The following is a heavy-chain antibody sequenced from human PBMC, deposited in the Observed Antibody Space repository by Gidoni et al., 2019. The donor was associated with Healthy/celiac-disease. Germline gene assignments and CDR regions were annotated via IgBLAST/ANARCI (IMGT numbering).Heavy chain of an antibody. CDR1: GFPFSSYA. CDR3: AKKETGGDYAYFDD. D-gene: IGHD4-17*01. V-gene: IGHV3-23*04. J-gene: IGHJ4*02. Sequence: EVQLVESGGGLVQPGGSLRLSCAASGFPFSSYARRWVRPAPGKGLEWGSAISGSGGSTYYADSVKGRFTIARDKSKNTLYLQRNSLRAEDTAVYYCAKKETGGDYAYFDDWGQGTLVTVSS. CDR2: ISGSGGST.